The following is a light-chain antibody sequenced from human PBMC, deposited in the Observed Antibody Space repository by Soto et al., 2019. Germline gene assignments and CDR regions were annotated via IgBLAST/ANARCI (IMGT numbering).Light chain of an antibody. Sequence: DIVMTQSPDSLAVSLCERATINCKSSQSVLCSSNNKNYLAWYQQKPGQPPKLLIYWASTRESGVPSRFSGSGSGTEFTLTISSLQPDDFATYYCQHYNSYSEAFGQGTKVDIK. CDR2: WAS. J-gene: IGKJ1*01. V-gene: IGKV4-1*01. CDR3: QHYNSYSEA. CDR1: QSVLCSSNNKNY.